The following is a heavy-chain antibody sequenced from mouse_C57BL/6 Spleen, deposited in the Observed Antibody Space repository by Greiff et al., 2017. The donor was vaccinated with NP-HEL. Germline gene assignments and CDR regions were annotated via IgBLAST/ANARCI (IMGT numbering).Heavy chain of an antibody. CDR2: ISSGSSTI. CDR3: ASPYYYGSSYDYAMDY. J-gene: IGHJ4*01. D-gene: IGHD1-1*01. V-gene: IGHV5-17*01. CDR1: GFTFSDYG. Sequence: EVHLVESGGGLVKPGGSLKLSCAASGFTFSDYGMHWVRQAPEKGLEWVAYISSGSSTIYYADTVKGRFTISRDNAKNTLFLQMTSLRSEDTAMYYCASPYYYGSSYDYAMDYWGQGTSVTVSS.